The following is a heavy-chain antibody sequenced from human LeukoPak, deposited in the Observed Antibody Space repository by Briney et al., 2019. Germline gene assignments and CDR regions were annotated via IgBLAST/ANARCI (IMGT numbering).Heavy chain of an antibody. D-gene: IGHD2-2*01. Sequence: GGSLRLSCAASGFTLSNYGMHWVRQAPGKGLEWVAFVRYDETTKFYADSVKGRFTISRDNSKTTLYLQMNSLRAEDTAVYYCAKDVPTAYFDYWGQGTLVTVSS. J-gene: IGHJ4*02. CDR2: VRYDETTK. V-gene: IGHV3-30*02. CDR3: AKDVPTAYFDY. CDR1: GFTLSNYG.